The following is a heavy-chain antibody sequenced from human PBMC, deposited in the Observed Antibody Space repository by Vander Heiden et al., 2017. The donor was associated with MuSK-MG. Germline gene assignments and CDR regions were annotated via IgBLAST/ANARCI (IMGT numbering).Heavy chain of an antibody. V-gene: IGHV2-5*02. CDR2: IYWDDDK. CDR3: AHRKLGSGSNWETGAFDH. J-gene: IGHJ4*02. CDR1: GLSLSTSGVG. Sequence: QITLKESGPTLVNPTQTLTLTCTFSGLSLSTSGVGEGWIRQPPGKALEWLAVIYWDDDKRYRPSLKSRVTIAKDTSKNQVARTMPNVDSMETATYYCAHRKLGSGSNWETGAFDHWVQGTLVSLSS. D-gene: IGHD6-13*01.